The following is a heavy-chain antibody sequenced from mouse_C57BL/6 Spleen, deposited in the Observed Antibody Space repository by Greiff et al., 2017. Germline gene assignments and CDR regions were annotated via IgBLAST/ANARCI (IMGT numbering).Heavy chain of an antibody. Sequence: EVNVVESGAGLVKPGGSLKLSCAASGFTFSDYGMHWVRQDPEEGLEWVAYISRGSSNNYYADTVKGRFTISRDNTTNTLFLQLTSLRSEDTAMYYCARGAYAFDYWGQGTSVTVSS. CDR1: GFTFSDYG. CDR2: ISRGSSNN. CDR3: ARGAYAFDY. J-gene: IGHJ4*01. V-gene: IGHV5-17*01.